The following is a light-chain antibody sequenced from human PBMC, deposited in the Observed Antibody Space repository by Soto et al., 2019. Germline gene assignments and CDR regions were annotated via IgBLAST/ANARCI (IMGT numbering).Light chain of an antibody. J-gene: IGKJ5*01. CDR1: QSVTSN. CDR3: QQYIKWPIT. CDR2: GAS. Sequence: EILFTQSPGTLSLSPGERATLSCRASQSVTSNHLAWYQQRPGQAPRLVIYGASTRDTGIPDRFSGSGSGTEFTLTISRLQSEDFAVYYCQQYIKWPITFGQGTRLEIK. V-gene: IGKV3-15*01.